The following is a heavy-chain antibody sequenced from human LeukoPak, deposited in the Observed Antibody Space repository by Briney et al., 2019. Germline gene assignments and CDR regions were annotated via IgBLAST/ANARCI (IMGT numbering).Heavy chain of an antibody. CDR2: IWHDGSNT. J-gene: IGHJ4*02. D-gene: IGHD2-21*01. V-gene: IGHV3-33*08. CDR1: GFTFSSYA. CDR3: ARDATQIQVWFDGYSDH. Sequence: GGSLRLSCAASGFTFSSYAMHWVRQAPGKGLEWVAVIWHDGSNTHYADSVKGRFTISRDNSKNTLYLQMNSLRAEDTAVYYCARDATQIQVWFDGYSDHWGQGTLVTVSS.